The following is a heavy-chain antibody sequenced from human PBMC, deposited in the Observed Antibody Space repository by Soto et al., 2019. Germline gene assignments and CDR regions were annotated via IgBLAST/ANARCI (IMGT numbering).Heavy chain of an antibody. D-gene: IGHD5-18*01. CDR1: GFTFSSYA. Sequence: GSLRLSCAASGFTFSSYAMSWVRQAPGKGLEWVSAISGSGGSTYYADSVKGRFTISRDNSKNTLYLQMNSLRDEDTAVYYCARDAGYSYGPFDYWGQGTLVTVSS. V-gene: IGHV3-23*01. CDR3: ARDAGYSYGPFDY. J-gene: IGHJ4*02. CDR2: ISGSGGST.